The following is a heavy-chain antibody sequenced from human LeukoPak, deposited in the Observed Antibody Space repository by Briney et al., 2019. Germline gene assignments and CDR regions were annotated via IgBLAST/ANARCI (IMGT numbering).Heavy chain of an antibody. J-gene: IGHJ4*02. V-gene: IGHV4-39*07. CDR1: GGSISSSTYY. D-gene: IGHD6-13*01. Sequence: PSETLSLTCTVSGGSISSSTYYWSWIRQPPGKGLEWIGEINHSGSTNYNPSLKSRVTISVDTSKDQFSLELGSVTAADTAMYYCARYPLSGESSSWSFDSWGQGTLVIVSS. CDR2: INHSGST. CDR3: ARYPLSGESSSWSFDS.